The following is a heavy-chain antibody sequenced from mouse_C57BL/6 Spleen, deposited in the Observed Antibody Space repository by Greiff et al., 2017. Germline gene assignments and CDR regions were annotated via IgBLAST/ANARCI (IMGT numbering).Heavy chain of an antibody. Sequence: VHVKQSGAELVKPGASVKLSCTASGFNIKDYYMHWVKQRTEQGLEWIGRIDPGDGETKYAPKFQGKATITADTSSNTAYLQLSSLTSEDTAVYYCALTTVVAENYFDYWGQGTTLTVSS. J-gene: IGHJ2*01. CDR2: IDPGDGET. CDR3: ALTTVVAENYFDY. V-gene: IGHV14-2*01. CDR1: GFNIKDYY. D-gene: IGHD1-1*01.